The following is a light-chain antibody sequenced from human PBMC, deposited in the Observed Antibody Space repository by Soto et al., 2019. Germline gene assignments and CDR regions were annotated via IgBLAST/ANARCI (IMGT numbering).Light chain of an antibody. J-gene: IGLJ3*02. CDR1: SSDVGGYNY. CDR2: EVN. CDR3: CSYAGNNNVL. Sequence: QSALTQPPSASGSPGQSVTISCTGTSSDVGGYNYVSWYQQHPGKAPKLMIYEVNKRPSGVPDRFSGSKSGNTASLTVSGLQAEDEADYYCCSYAGNNNVLFGGGTKLTVL. V-gene: IGLV2-8*01.